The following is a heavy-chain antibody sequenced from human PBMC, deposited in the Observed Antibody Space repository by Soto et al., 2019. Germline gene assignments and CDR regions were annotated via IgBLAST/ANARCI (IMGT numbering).Heavy chain of an antibody. CDR1: GYTFRNYD. Sequence: QVQLVQSGAEVKRPGASVKDSCKASGYTFRNYDVAWVRRATGHGLEWMGRISSSKGKTYYQESLQGRVTMTMDTGTTTAYMEVRSPRSDDTAVYYCARKRAIGNFGLDVWGQGTTVTVSS. D-gene: IGHD3-10*01. V-gene: IGHV1-18*01. CDR3: ARKRAIGNFGLDV. CDR2: ISSSKGKT. J-gene: IGHJ6*02.